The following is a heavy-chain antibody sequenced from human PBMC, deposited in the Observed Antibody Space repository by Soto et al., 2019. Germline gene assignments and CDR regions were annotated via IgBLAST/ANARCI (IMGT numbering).Heavy chain of an antibody. CDR2: IIPIFGTA. V-gene: IGHV1-69*13. D-gene: IGHD3-22*01. Sequence: SVKVSCKASGGTFSSYAISWVRQAPGQGLEWMGGIIPIFGTANYAQKFQGRVTITADESTSTAYMELSSLRSEDTAVYYCARGKTYYYESSGDYPRGGYFDYCGKVPLVT. J-gene: IGHJ4*02. CDR1: GGTFSSYA. CDR3: ARGKTYYYESSGDYPRGGYFDY.